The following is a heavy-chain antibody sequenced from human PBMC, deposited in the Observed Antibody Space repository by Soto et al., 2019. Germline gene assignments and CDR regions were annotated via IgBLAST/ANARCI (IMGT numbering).Heavy chain of an antibody. J-gene: IGHJ4*02. CDR1: GGSISSYY. V-gene: IGHV4-59*12. CDR2: IYYSVST. CDR3: ARVEEYRSGGSCFRSGFDY. D-gene: IGHD2-15*01. Sequence: XASLAVPFTVCGGSISSYYWSWIRPPPGKGLEWIGYIYYSVSTYYNPSLKSRVTISVDTSKNQFSLKLSSVTAADTAVYYCARVEEYRSGGSCFRSGFDYWGQGTLVTVSS.